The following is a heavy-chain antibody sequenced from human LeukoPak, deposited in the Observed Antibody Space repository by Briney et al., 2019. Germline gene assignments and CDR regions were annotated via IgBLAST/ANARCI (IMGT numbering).Heavy chain of an antibody. Sequence: GESLKISCKGSGYSFTSYWIGWVRQVPGKGLEWMGLIYPGDSDTRYSPSFQGQVTFSVDTSISTAYLQWSGLRASDTAIYYCVRFGLTSSLDYWGQGTLVTVSS. V-gene: IGHV5-51*01. CDR2: IYPGDSDT. CDR1: GYSFTSYW. D-gene: IGHD6-13*01. J-gene: IGHJ4*02. CDR3: VRFGLTSSLDY.